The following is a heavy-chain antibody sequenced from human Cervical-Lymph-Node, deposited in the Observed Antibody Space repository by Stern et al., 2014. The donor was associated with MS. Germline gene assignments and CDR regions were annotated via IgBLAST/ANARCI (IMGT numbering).Heavy chain of an antibody. D-gene: IGHD6-19*01. CDR2: SSPEDGET. J-gene: IGHJ6*02. CDR1: GYTLNDLS. CDR3: ASAVTGLNYYFHALDV. Sequence: DQLVESGAEVKKPGASVKVSCKVSGYTLNDLSLHWVRQAPGEGLEWMGGSSPEDGETIFAQGLQGRVTVTEDTSTDTDSMELSSLRSEDTAVYYCASAVTGLNYYFHALDVWGQGTTVTVSS. V-gene: IGHV1-24*01.